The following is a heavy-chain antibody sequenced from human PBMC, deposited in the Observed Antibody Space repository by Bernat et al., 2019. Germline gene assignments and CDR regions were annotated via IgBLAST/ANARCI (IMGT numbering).Heavy chain of an antibody. Sequence: QVQLVESGGGVVQPGRSLRLSCAASGFTFSSYAMHWVRQAPGKGLEWVAVISYDGSNKYYADSVKGRFTISRDNAKNSLYLQMNSLRAEDTAVYYCARDRDSSDDDAFDIWGQGAMVTVSS. CDR2: ISYDGSNK. V-gene: IGHV3-30-3*01. CDR3: ARDRDSSDDDAFDI. D-gene: IGHD3/OR15-3a*01. CDR1: GFTFSSYA. J-gene: IGHJ3*02.